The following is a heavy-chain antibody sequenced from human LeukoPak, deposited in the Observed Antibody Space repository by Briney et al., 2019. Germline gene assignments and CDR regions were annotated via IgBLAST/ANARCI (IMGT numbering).Heavy chain of an antibody. V-gene: IGHV3-53*01. J-gene: IGHJ4*02. CDR1: GFTVSGDY. CDR3: ARTLNRHIGAFEY. CDR2: IYADFDTT. Sequence: GGSLRLSCAVSGFTVSGDYMSWVRQAPGKGLEWVSVIYADFDTTDYADSVKGRFTISRDNSKNTLYLHMNSLRVEDTATYFCARTLNRHIGAFEYWGQGALVTVSS. D-gene: IGHD4/OR15-4a*01.